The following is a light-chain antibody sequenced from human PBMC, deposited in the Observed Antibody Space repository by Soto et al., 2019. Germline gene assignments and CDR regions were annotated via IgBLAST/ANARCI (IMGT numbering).Light chain of an antibody. J-gene: IGKJ3*01. CDR2: NAS. V-gene: IGKV3-20*01. CDR1: ETLSSGS. Sequence: EIVLTQSPGTLSLSPVQRATLSCRASETLSSGSLAWYQQKPGQAPRLLISNASRRATGTPDRFSGSGSGTDFTLTISRLEPEDFAVYFCQQYGRSPVTFGPGTKVDIK. CDR3: QQYGRSPVT.